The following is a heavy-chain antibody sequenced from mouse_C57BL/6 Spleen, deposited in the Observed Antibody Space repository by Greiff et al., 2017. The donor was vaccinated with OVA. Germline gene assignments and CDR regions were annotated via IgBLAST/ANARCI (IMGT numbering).Heavy chain of an antibody. D-gene: IGHD1-1*01. V-gene: IGHV1-52*01. CDR1: GYTFTSYW. J-gene: IGHJ1*03. Sequence: QVQLQQPGAELVRPGSSVKLSCKASGYTFTSYWMHWVKQRPIQGLEWIGNIDPSDSETHYNQKFKDKATLTVDKSSSTAYMQLSSLTSEDSAVYYCARRVATNWDFDVWGTGTTVTVSS. CDR3: ARRVATNWDFDV. CDR2: IDPSDSET.